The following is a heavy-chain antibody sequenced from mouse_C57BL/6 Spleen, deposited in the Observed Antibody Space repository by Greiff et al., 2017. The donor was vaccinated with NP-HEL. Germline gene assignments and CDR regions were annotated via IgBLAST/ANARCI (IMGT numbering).Heavy chain of an antibody. CDR1: GFTFSSYA. CDR3: ARDGTSGYFDY. CDR2: ISDGGSYT. D-gene: IGHD3-1*01. Sequence: EVNVVESGGGLVKPGGSLKLSCAASGFTFSSYAMSWVRQTPEKRLEWVATISDGGSYTYYPDNVKGRFTISRDNAKNNLYLQMSHLKSEDTAMYYCARDGTSGYFDYWGQGTTLTVSS. J-gene: IGHJ2*01. V-gene: IGHV5-4*01.